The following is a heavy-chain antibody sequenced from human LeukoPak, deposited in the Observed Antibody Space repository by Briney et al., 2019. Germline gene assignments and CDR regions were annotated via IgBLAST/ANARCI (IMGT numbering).Heavy chain of an antibody. CDR3: ARELGDSGKVYYYYYYMDV. J-gene: IGHJ6*03. V-gene: IGHV3-11*01. CDR2: ISSSGSTI. CDR1: GFTFSDYY. D-gene: IGHD3-10*01. Sequence: PGGSLRLSCAASGFTFSDYYMSWIRQAPGKGLEWVSYISSSGSTIYYADSVKGRFTISRDNAKNSLYLQMNSLRAEDTAVYYCARELGDSGKVYYYYYYMDVWGKGTTVTISS.